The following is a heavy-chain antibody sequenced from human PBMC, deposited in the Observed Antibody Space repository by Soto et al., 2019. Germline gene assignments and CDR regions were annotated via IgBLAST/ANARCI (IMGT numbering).Heavy chain of an antibody. V-gene: IGHV5-51*01. J-gene: IGHJ4*02. CDR3: ARLDPPQDGFDY. CDR1: GDNFSNYW. Sequence: EALNTFCGPCGDNFSNYWIGLVRGPPGKGVEWMVFIQPGDNDTKYNPSFRGQITISVDKSISNAFLQWTSLRASDTAMYYCARLDPPQDGFDYWGQGTLVTVSS. CDR2: IQPGDNDT. D-gene: IGHD2-8*01.